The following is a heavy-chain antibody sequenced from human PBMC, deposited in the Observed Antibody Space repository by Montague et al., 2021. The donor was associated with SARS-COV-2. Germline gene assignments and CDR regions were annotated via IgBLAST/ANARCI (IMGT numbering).Heavy chain of an antibody. Sequence: SLRLSCAASGFTFSSYAMHWVRRAPVKGLEWVAVISYDVSNKYYXDSXQGRFTISRDNSKNTLYLQMNSLRAEDTAVYYCARDNYDYVWGSYRYIYWGQGTLVTVSS. J-gene: IGHJ4*02. CDR1: GFTFSSYA. V-gene: IGHV3-30*04. D-gene: IGHD3-16*02. CDR3: ARDNYDYVWGSYRYIY. CDR2: ISYDVSNK.